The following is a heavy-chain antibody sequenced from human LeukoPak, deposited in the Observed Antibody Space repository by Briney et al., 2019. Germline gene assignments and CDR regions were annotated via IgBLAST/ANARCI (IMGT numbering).Heavy chain of an antibody. CDR3: ARSRDGYNLWYFDL. V-gene: IGHV3-13*01. CDR1: GFTFSSYD. CDR2: IGTAGDT. D-gene: IGHD5-24*01. J-gene: IGHJ2*01. Sequence: GGSLRLSCAASGFTFSSYDMHWVRHPTGKGLGWVSTIGTAGDTYYPGSVKGRFTISRENAKNSLYLQMNSLRAGDTAVYYCARSRDGYNLWYFDLWGRGTLVTVSS.